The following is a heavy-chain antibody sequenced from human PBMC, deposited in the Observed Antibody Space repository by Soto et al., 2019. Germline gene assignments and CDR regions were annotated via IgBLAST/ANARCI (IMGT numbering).Heavy chain of an antibody. D-gene: IGHD3-16*01. CDR2: INHSGST. Sequence: QVQLQQWGAGLLKPSETLSLTCAVYGGSFSGYYWSWIRQPPGKGLEWIGEINHSGSTNYNPSLKRRVTISVDTSKNQFSLKLSSVTAADTAVYYCARGWAAETRKYFQHWGQGTLVTVSS. J-gene: IGHJ1*01. V-gene: IGHV4-34*01. CDR1: GGSFSGYY. CDR3: ARGWAAETRKYFQH.